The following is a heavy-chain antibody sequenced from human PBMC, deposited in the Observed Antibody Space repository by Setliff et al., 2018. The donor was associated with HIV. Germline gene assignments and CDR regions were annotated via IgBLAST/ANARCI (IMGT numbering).Heavy chain of an antibody. CDR2: INPNSGGT. Sequence: ASVKVSCKASGYTFTGYYMHWVRQAPGQGLEWMGWINPNSGGTNFAQKFQGRVTMTWDTSISTAYMELSRLRSDDTAVYYCARRGGFKWKFFDYWGQGTLVTVSS. D-gene: IGHD1-20*01. V-gene: IGHV1-2*02. CDR1: GYTFTGYY. CDR3: ARRGGFKWKFFDY. J-gene: IGHJ4*02.